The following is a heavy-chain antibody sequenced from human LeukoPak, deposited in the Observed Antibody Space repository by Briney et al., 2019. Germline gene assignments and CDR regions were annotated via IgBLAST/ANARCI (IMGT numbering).Heavy chain of an antibody. Sequence: SQTLSLTCTVSGGSISSGVCYWRWIRQHPGKGLDWMGYIFYTGRVSYNPSLKSRITISVDSTRNHFSLEVSSVTAADTAVYYCARVLFVATAGPCFDYWGQGTLVTVSS. D-gene: IGHD6-13*01. CDR2: IFYTGRV. CDR1: GGSISSGVCY. V-gene: IGHV4-31*03. CDR3: ARVLFVATAGPCFDY. J-gene: IGHJ4*02.